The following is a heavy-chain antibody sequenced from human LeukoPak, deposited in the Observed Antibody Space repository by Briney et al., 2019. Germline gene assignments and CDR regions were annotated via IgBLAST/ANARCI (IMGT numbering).Heavy chain of an antibody. CDR1: GFTLNSYA. J-gene: IGHJ4*02. CDR3: AKSRSPFTNLNYFDY. Sequence: GGSLRLSCAASGFTLNSYAMSWVRQAPGKGLEWVSGISGSGDSTYNADSVKGRFTISRDSFTNTLYLQMNSLRAEDTAVYYCAKSRSPFTNLNYFDYWGQGTLVTVSS. D-gene: IGHD1-1*01. V-gene: IGHV3-23*01. CDR2: ISGSGDST.